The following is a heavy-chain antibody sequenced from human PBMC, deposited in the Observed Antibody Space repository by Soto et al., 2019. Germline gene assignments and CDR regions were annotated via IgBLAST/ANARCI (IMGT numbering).Heavy chain of an antibody. D-gene: IGHD3-22*01. V-gene: IGHV3-21*01. Sequence: GGTLRLSCAASGFNFLTYSLSWVRQAPGKGLEWVASISSSAVYVDYADSMKGRFTISRDNAKNLLHLQMTSLRAENTATYHCVRDGLDYYDTERLYFDNWGQGTLVTVSS. CDR2: ISSSAVYV. CDR1: GFNFLTYS. J-gene: IGHJ4*02. CDR3: VRDGLDYYDTERLYFDN.